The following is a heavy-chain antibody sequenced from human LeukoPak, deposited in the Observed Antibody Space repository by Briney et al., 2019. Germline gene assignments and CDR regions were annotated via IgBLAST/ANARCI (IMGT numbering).Heavy chain of an antibody. D-gene: IGHD7-27*01. J-gene: IGHJ4*02. CDR3: AKEGPNWGEGMVDY. CDR2: IYSGGRT. V-gene: IGHV3-66*01. CDR1: GFTVSSNY. Sequence: GGSLRLSCAASGFTVSSNYMSWVRQAPGKGLEWVSVIYSGGRTYYADSVKDRFTISRDNSKNTLYLQMNSLRAEDTAVYYCAKEGPNWGEGMVDYWGQGTLVTVSS.